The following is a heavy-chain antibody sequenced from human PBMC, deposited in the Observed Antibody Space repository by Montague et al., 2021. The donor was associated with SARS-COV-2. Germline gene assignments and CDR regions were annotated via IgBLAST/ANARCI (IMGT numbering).Heavy chain of an antibody. V-gene: IGHV2-5*01. CDR1: GFSLISDGVG. J-gene: IGHJ4*02. CDR2: IFWNDDK. CDR3: AHSLLLSSLGDFDS. Sequence: PALVKPTQTLTLTCTFSGFSLISDGVGGGWIRQPPGKALEWLALIFWNDDKRYNSSLKNRLTVTKDTSKHQVVLTMTNMDPLDTGTYYCAHSLLLSSLGDFDSWGQGTLVTVAS. D-gene: IGHD2/OR15-2a*01.